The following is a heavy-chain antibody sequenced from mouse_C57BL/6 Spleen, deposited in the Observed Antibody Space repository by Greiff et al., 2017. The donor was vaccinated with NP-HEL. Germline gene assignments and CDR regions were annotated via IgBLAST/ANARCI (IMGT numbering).Heavy chain of an antibody. CDR1: GYAFTNYL. D-gene: IGHD1-1*01. V-gene: IGHV1-54*01. CDR2: INPGSGGT. Sequence: QVQLQQSGAELVRPGTSVKVSCKASGYAFTNYLIEWVKQRPGQGLEWIGVINPGSGGTNYNEKFKGKATLTADKSSSTAYMQLSSLTSEDSAVYFCARNGNYYGSSYAMDYWGQGTSVTVSS. J-gene: IGHJ4*01. CDR3: ARNGNYYGSSYAMDY.